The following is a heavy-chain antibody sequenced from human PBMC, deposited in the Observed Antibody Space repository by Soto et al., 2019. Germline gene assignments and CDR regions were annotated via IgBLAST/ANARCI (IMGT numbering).Heavy chain of an antibody. V-gene: IGHV5-10-1*01. Sequence: GESLKISCKSSGYSLATYWITWVRQMPGKGPEWMGRIDPSDSYINYSPSFQGRVTISADKSLNTAYLQWSSLEASDTAMYYCARLGDCSGGSCFSRYYYHGMDVWGQGTTVTVSS. J-gene: IGHJ6*02. D-gene: IGHD2-15*01. CDR1: GYSLATYW. CDR2: IDPSDSYI. CDR3: ARLGDCSGGSCFSRYYYHGMDV.